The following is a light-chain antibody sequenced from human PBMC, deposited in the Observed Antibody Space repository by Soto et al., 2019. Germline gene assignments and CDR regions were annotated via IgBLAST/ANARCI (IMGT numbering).Light chain of an antibody. CDR2: EVS. Sequence: QSALTQPPSASGSPGQSVTLSCTGTSSDVGGYNYVSWYQQHPGEAPKLMIYEVSKRPSGVPDRFSGSKSGNTASLTVSGLEAEDEADYYCSSFAGSNTVGVFGSGTKVTVL. J-gene: IGLJ1*01. CDR3: SSFAGSNTVGV. CDR1: SSDVGGYNY. V-gene: IGLV2-8*01.